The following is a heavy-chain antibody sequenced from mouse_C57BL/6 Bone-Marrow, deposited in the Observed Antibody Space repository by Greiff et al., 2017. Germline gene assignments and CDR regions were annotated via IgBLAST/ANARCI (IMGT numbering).Heavy chain of an antibody. CDR2: IRLKSDNYAT. D-gene: IGHD1-1*01. J-gene: IGHJ4*01. CDR1: GFTFSNYW. Sequence: EVKVVESGGGLVQPGGSMKLSCVASGFTFSNYWMNWVRQSPEKGLEWVAQIRLKSDNYATHYAESVKGRFTISRDDSKSSVYLQMNNLRAEDTGIYYCTVTPHYYGSSSYAMDYWGQGTSVTVSS. V-gene: IGHV6-3*01. CDR3: TVTPHYYGSSSYAMDY.